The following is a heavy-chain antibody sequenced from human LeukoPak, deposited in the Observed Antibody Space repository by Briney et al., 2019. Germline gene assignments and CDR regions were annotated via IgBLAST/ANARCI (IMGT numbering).Heavy chain of an antibody. D-gene: IGHD3-22*01. CDR1: GGSLSGYY. CDR2: INHSGST. J-gene: IGHJ4*02. Sequence: SETLSLTCAVYGGSLSGYYWSWIRQPPGKGLEWIGEINHSGSTNYNPSLKSRVTISVDTSKNQFSLKLSSVTAADTAVYYCARFRYYYDSSGLDYWGQGTLVTVSS. V-gene: IGHV4-34*01. CDR3: ARFRYYYDSSGLDY.